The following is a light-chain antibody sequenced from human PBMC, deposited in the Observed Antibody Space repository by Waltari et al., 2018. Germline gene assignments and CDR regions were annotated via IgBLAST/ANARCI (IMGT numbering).Light chain of an antibody. Sequence: DIVLTQSPDSLAESLGEGATLHCQSSPGVLYSSTNKNYLAWYQQKPGQPPKLLIYWASTRESGVPDRFSGSGSGADFTLTISSLQAEDVAVYYCQQYYSTPPITFGQGTRLEIK. CDR2: WAS. CDR3: QQYYSTPPIT. J-gene: IGKJ5*01. V-gene: IGKV4-1*01. CDR1: PGVLYSSTNKNY.